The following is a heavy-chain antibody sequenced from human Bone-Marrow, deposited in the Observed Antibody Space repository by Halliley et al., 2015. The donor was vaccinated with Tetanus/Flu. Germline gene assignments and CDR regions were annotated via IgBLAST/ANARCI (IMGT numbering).Heavy chain of an antibody. D-gene: IGHD3-3*01. J-gene: IGHJ5*02. V-gene: IGHV3-48*03. CDR3: SRDPDDWSFDP. CDR2: ISGRGNTV. CDR1: GFAFNTYE. Sequence: SLRLSCAASGFAFNTYEMNWVRQAPGKGLEWVSYISGRGNTVKYADSVKGRFTISRDNAKNSPYLQMNSLRAEDTAVYYCSRDPDDWSFDPWGQGTLVTVSS.